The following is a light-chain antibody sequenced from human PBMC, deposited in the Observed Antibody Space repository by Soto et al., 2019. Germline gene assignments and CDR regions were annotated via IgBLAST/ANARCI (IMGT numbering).Light chain of an antibody. CDR3: SSYTSGGNYV. CDR2: DVS. Sequence: QSVLTQPASVSGSPGQSITISCTGTSSDVAAYNYVSWYQQHPGKAPKLMVYDVSNRPSGVSNRFSGSKSGNTASLTISGLHAEDEADYYCSSYTSGGNYVFGTGTQLTVL. V-gene: IGLV2-14*03. CDR1: SSDVAAYNY. J-gene: IGLJ1*01.